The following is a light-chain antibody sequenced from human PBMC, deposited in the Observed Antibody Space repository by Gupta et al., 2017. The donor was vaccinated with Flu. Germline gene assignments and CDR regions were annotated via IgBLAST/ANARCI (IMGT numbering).Light chain of an antibody. CDR1: SLRSSY. V-gene: IGLV3-19*01. CDR3: NSRDSSDNHQAV. Sequence: SSELTQDPDVSVALGQTVRITCQGDSLRSSYASWYQQKPGQAPVLVIYAKNNRPSGIPDRFSGSSSGNTASLTITGAQAEDEADYYCNSRDSSDNHQAVFGGGTKLTVL. J-gene: IGLJ2*01. CDR2: AKN.